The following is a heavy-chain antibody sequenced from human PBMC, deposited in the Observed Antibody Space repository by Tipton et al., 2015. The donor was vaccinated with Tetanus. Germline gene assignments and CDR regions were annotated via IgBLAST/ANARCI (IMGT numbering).Heavy chain of an antibody. CDR1: GGSFSGYY. Sequence: TLSLTCAVYGGSFSGYYWSWIRQPPGKGLEWIGEINHSGSTNYNPSLKSRVTISVDTSKNQFSLKLSSVTAADTAVYYCARRSTTQGPAGDYNWFDPWGQGTLVTVSS. V-gene: IGHV4-34*01. J-gene: IGHJ5*02. CDR2: INHSGST. CDR3: ARRSTTQGPAGDYNWFDP. D-gene: IGHD2-2*01.